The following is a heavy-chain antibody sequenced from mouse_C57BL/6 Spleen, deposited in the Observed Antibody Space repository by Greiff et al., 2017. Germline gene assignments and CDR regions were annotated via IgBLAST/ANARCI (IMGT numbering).Heavy chain of an antibody. Sequence: EVQLQQSGPELVKPGDSVKISCKASGYSFTGYFMNWVMQSHGKSLEWIGRINPYNGDTFYNQKFKGKATLTVDKSSSTAHMELRSLTSEDSAVYYCARSLVGYYSHFDYWGQGTTLTVSS. CDR1: GYSFTGYF. D-gene: IGHD2-3*01. CDR2: INPYNGDT. CDR3: ARSLVGYYSHFDY. J-gene: IGHJ2*01. V-gene: IGHV1-20*01.